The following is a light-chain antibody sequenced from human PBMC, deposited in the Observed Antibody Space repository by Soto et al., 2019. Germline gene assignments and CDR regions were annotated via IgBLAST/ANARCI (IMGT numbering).Light chain of an antibody. CDR3: QQYSASPIS. V-gene: IGKV3-20*01. J-gene: IGKJ5*01. Sequence: EVVLTQSPGTLSLSPGERATLSCRASQSVSSTYLTWYQQRPCQAPRLVIYGGSRRATGIPDRFSGSGSGTDFTLTISRLEHEDFAVYYCQQYSASPISFGQGTRLEIK. CDR2: GGS. CDR1: QSVSSTY.